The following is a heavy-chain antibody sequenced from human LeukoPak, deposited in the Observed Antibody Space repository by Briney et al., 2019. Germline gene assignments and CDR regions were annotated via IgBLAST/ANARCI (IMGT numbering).Heavy chain of an antibody. D-gene: IGHD2-2*01. J-gene: IGHJ3*02. CDR1: GFTFSSYS. CDR3: ARRWGSYQPAFDI. Sequence: PGGSLRLSCAASGFTFSSYSMNWVRQAPGKGLEWVSSISSSSSYIYYADSVKGRFTISRDNAKNSLYLQMNSLRAEDTAVYYCARRWGSYQPAFDIWGQGTIVTVSS. CDR2: ISSSSSYI. V-gene: IGHV3-21*01.